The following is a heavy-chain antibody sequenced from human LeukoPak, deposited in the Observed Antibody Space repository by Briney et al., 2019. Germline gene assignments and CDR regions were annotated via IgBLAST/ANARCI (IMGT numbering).Heavy chain of an antibody. CDR2: IYTSGST. J-gene: IGHJ4*02. Sequence: SETLSLTCTVSGGSISSGSYYWSWIRQPAGKGLEWIGRIYTSGSTNYNPSLKSRVTISVDTSKNQFSLKLSSVTAADTAVYYCARDPRNWGQGTLVTVSS. CDR3: ARDPRN. V-gene: IGHV4-61*02. CDR1: GGSISSGSYY.